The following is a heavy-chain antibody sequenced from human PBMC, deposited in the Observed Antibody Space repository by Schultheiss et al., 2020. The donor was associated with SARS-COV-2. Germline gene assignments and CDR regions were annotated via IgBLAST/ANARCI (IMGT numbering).Heavy chain of an antibody. CDR3: ARDRVWGSYRYFDY. D-gene: IGHD3-16*02. V-gene: IGHV1-2*02. CDR1: GGTFSSYA. J-gene: IGHJ4*02. CDR2: INPNSGGT. Sequence: ASVKVSCKASGGTFSSYAISWVRQAPGQGLEWMGWINPNSGGTNYAQKFQGRVTMTRDTSISTAYMELSRLRSDDTAVYYCARDRVWGSYRYFDYWGQGTLVTVSS.